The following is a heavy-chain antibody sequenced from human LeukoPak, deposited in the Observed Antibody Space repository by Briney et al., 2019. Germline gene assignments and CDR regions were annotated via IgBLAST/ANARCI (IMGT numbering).Heavy chain of an antibody. V-gene: IGHV1-46*01. J-gene: IGHJ4*02. CDR1: GYTFINYY. CDR3: AREKSCGGDCYFLDH. D-gene: IGHD2-21*02. Sequence: ASVKVSCKAAGYTFINYYIQWVRQSPGQGLEWVGLINPSGGGTSTAQKFQGRVAMTRDTSTSAVYMELSRLRSQDTAVYYCAREKSCGGDCYFLDHWGQGTLVTVSS. CDR2: INPSGGGT.